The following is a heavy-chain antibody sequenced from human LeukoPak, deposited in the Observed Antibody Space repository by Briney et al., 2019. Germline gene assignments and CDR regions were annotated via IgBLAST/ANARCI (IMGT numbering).Heavy chain of an antibody. V-gene: IGHV3-30-3*01. CDR1: VFTFSSYS. CDR2: ISYDGSNK. J-gene: IGHJ6*02. CDR3: AKALVFAVTKYYYYGMDV. D-gene: IGHD4-17*01. Sequence: GRSLRLSCAASVFTFSSYSMHWVRQAPGKGLEWVAVISYDGSNKYYADSVKGRFTISRDNSKNTLYLQMNSLRAEDTAVYYCAKALVFAVTKYYYYGMDVWGQGTTVTVSS.